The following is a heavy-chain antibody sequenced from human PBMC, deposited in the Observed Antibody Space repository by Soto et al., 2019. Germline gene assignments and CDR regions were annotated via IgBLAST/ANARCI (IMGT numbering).Heavy chain of an antibody. J-gene: IGHJ3*02. CDR2: IYPGDSDT. V-gene: IGHV5-51*01. D-gene: IGHD3-22*01. CDR3: ASILYDSSGHDAFEI. Sequence: GESLKISCKGSGYGFTSYWIGWVRQMPGKGLEWMGIIYPGDSDTRYSPSFQGQVTISADKSISTAYLQWSSLKASDTAMYYCASILYDSSGHDAFEIWGQGTMVTV. CDR1: GYGFTSYW.